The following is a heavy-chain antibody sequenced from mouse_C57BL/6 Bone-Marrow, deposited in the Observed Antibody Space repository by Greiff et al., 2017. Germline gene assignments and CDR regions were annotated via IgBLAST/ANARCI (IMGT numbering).Heavy chain of an antibody. J-gene: IGHJ3*01. CDR1: GYTFTSYW. V-gene: IGHV1-61*01. D-gene: IGHD1-2*01. CDR2: IYPSDSET. CDR3: ARVDYGEGFAY. Sequence: QVQLQQPGAELVRPGSSVKLSCKASGYTFTSYWMDWVKQRPGQGLEWIGNIYPSDSETHYNQKFKDKATLTVEKSSSTAYMQLSSLTSEDSAVYYCARVDYGEGFAYWGQGTLVTVSA.